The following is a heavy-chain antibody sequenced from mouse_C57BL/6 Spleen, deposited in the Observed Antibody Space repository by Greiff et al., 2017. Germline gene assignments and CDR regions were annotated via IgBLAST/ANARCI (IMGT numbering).Heavy chain of an antibody. CDR3: TTVVEGGFAY. V-gene: IGHV1-42*01. D-gene: IGHD1-1*01. CDR2: INPSTGGT. CDR1: GYSFTGYY. Sequence: VQLQQSGPELVKPGASVKISCKASGYSFTGYYMNWVKQSPEKSLEWIGEINPSTGGTTYNQKFKAKATLTVDKSSSTAYMQLKSLTSEDSAVYYCTTVVEGGFAYWGQGTLVTVSA. J-gene: IGHJ3*01.